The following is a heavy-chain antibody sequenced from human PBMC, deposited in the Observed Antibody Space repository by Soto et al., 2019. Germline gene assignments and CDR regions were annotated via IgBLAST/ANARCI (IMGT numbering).Heavy chain of an antibody. J-gene: IGHJ4*02. V-gene: IGHV4-30-2*01. D-gene: IGHD3-10*01. CDR3: ARVPGQ. Sequence: QLQLQESGSGLVKPSQTLSLTCAVSGGSISSGVYSWSWIRQPPGKSLEWIGYIYHSGSTYYNTSLKSRVTISVDSSKNQLFLKLSSVTAADTAVYYCARVPGQWGQGTLVTVSS. CDR1: GGSISSGVYS. CDR2: IYHSGST.